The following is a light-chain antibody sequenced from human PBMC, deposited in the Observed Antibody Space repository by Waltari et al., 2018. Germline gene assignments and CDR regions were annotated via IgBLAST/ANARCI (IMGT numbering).Light chain of an antibody. CDR2: KAS. J-gene: IGKJ3*01. Sequence: SHMTQSPSTLSASVGDRVTITCRASQTIPRWLAWYQQKPGKDPKLLIYKASILESGVPSRFSGGGSGTEFTLTISSLQPYDFATYYCQHYDSYSATFGRGTKIEIK. CDR3: QHYDSYSAT. CDR1: QTIPRW. V-gene: IGKV1-5*03.